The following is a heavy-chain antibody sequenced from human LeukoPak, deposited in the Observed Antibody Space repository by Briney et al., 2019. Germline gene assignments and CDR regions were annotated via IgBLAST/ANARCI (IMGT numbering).Heavy chain of an antibody. CDR2: IKSKTDGGTT. D-gene: IGHD2-15*01. Sequence: GGSLRLSCAASGFTFSNAWMSWVRQAPGKGLEWVGRIKSKTDGGTTDYAAPVKGRFTISRDDSKNALYLQMNSLKTEDTAAYYCNWYCSGGSCYSSFQHWGQGTLVTVSS. CDR1: GFTFSNAW. CDR3: NWYCSGGSCYSSFQH. V-gene: IGHV3-15*01. J-gene: IGHJ1*01.